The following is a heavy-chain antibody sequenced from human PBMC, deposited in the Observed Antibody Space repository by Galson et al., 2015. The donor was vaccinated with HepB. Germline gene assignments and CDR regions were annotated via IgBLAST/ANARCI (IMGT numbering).Heavy chain of an antibody. CDR3: ARVGPGRDGYNYGALDI. D-gene: IGHD5-24*01. J-gene: IGHJ3*02. Sequence: CAISGDSVSSNRAAWNWIRQSPSRGLEWLGRTLYRSKWSIDYAASVRSRIIINPDTSNNQVSLQLNSVTPEDTAMYYCARVGPGRDGYNYGALDIWAQGTMVTVSS. CDR2: TLYRSKWSI. CDR1: GDSVSSNRAA. V-gene: IGHV6-1*01.